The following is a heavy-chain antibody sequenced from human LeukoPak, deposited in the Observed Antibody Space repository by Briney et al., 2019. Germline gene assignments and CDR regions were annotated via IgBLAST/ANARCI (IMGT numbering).Heavy chain of an antibody. Sequence: GGSLRLSCAASGFAFSSQAMGWVRQAPGKGLEWVSVICERGSLTYYADSVKGRFTIPRDNSKKTLFLQLNSLRAEDTAVYYCAKDARRTNGWYYFDYWGQGALVTVSS. CDR2: ICERGSLT. CDR1: GFAFSSQA. D-gene: IGHD6-19*01. CDR3: AKDARRTNGWYYFDY. V-gene: IGHV3-23*01. J-gene: IGHJ4*02.